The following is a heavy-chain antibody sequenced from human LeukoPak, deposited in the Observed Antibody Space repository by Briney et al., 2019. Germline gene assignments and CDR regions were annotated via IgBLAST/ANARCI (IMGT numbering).Heavy chain of an antibody. D-gene: IGHD3-22*01. Sequence: GGSLRLSCVASGFTFGNSAMNWARLVPGKGLEWVSTIDDGAWTSHYADSVKGRFTISRDNSKNTLFLQMNSLRAEDSAVYYCAADREGDPSAYYLVGGQGTLITVSS. J-gene: IGHJ4*02. CDR2: IDDGAWTS. V-gene: IGHV3-23*01. CDR3: AADREGDPSAYYLV. CDR1: GFTFGNSA.